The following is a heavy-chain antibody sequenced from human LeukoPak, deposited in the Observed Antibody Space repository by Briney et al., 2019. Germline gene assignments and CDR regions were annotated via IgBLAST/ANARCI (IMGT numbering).Heavy chain of an antibody. CDR3: AKGPGLPGVTLPWTSYHDY. CDR2: IKSKTDGGTT. J-gene: IGHJ4*02. D-gene: IGHD2-21*02. Sequence: PGGSLRLSCAASGFTFSNAWMSWVRQAPGKGLEWVGRIKSKTDGGTTDYAAPVKGRFTISRDDSKNTLYLQMNSLRAEDTAVYYCAKGPGLPGVTLPWTSYHDYWGQGTLVTVSS. CDR1: GFTFSNAW. V-gene: IGHV3-15*01.